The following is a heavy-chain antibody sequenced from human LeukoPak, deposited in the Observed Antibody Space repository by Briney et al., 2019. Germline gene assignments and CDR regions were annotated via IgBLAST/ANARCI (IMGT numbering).Heavy chain of an antibody. J-gene: IGHJ5*02. CDR3: AKTGDLYCSSTSCYTGFDNWFDP. Sequence: GGSLRLSCAASGFTFSSYAMSWVRQAPGKGLEWVSAISSSGSTIYYADSVKGRFTISRDNAKNSLYLQMNSLRAEDTAVYYCAKTGDLYCSSTSCYTGFDNWFDPWGQGTLVTVSS. CDR2: ISSSGSTI. D-gene: IGHD2-2*02. V-gene: IGHV3-23*01. CDR1: GFTFSSYA.